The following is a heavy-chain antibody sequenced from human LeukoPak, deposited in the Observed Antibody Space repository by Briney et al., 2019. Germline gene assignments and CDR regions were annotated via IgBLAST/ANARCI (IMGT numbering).Heavy chain of an antibody. D-gene: IGHD6-6*01. CDR3: AREFSGTSIAARVFDS. Sequence: PSETLSLTCTVSGGSITSCYWTYIRQPAGKGLEWIGRIHTSGSTNYNPSLKSRVTMSLDTSKNQFSLNLSSVTAADTAMYYCAREFSGTSIAARVFDSWGQGTLVTVSS. V-gene: IGHV4-4*07. CDR1: GGSITSCY. J-gene: IGHJ4*02. CDR2: IHTSGST.